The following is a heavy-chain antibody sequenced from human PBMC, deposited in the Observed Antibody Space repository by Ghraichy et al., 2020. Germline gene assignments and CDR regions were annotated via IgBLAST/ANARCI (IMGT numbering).Heavy chain of an antibody. Sequence: GGSLRLSCAASGFTFSSYAMSWVRQAPGKGLEWVSAISGSGGSTYYADSVKGRFTISRDNSKNTLYLQMNSLRAEDTAVYYCAAQNYYDSSGYYYYNAFDIWGQGTMVTVSS. V-gene: IGHV3-23*01. CDR3: AAQNYYDSSGYYYYNAFDI. J-gene: IGHJ3*02. CDR1: GFTFSSYA. CDR2: ISGSGGST. D-gene: IGHD3-22*01.